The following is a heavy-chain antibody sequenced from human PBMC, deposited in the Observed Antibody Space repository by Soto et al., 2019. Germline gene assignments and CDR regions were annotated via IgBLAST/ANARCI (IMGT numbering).Heavy chain of an antibody. J-gene: IGHJ3*02. Sequence: SVKVSCKASGFTFTSSAVQWVRQARGQRLEWIGWIVVGSGNTNYAQKFQERVTITRDMSTSTAYMELSSLRSEDTAVYYCAAALLGYCTNGVCPETFDIWGQGTMVTVSS. V-gene: IGHV1-58*01. CDR2: IVVGSGNT. CDR3: AAALLGYCTNGVCPETFDI. D-gene: IGHD2-8*01. CDR1: GFTFTSSA.